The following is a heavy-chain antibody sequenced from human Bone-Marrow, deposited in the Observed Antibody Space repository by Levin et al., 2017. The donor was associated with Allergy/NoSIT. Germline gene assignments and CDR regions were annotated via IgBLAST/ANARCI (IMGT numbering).Heavy chain of an antibody. CDR3: ARGGFNYGDGYYLDH. CDR2: ISSSSSYV. Sequence: PGGSLRLSCVVSDFIFNKYSMNWVRQAPGKGLEWVSSISSSSSYVYYADSVAGRFTISRDNAKTSLFLHLTSLSAEDTGVYYCARGGFNYGDGYYLDHWGQGTLVTVSS. J-gene: IGHJ4*02. D-gene: IGHD5-24*01. V-gene: IGHV3-21*01. CDR1: DFIFNKYS.